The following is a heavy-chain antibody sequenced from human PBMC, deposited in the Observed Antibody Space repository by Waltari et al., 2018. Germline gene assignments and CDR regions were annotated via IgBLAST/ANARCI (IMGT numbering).Heavy chain of an antibody. Sequence: EVQLVESGGGLVRPGGSLRLSCVASGFKFDDYGMNWVRRTPGKGLEWVSGIDWSCGRFDYADSVKGRVTISRDNAKNSLYLRMDNLRAEDTAFYYCARRTVTPHFDSWGRGTLVTVSS. J-gene: IGHJ4*02. CDR2: IDWSCGRF. D-gene: IGHD4-4*01. CDR3: ARRTVTPHFDS. CDR1: GFKFDDYG. V-gene: IGHV3-20*04.